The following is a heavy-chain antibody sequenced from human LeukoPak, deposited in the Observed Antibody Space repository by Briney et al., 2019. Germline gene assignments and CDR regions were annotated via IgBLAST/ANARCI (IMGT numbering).Heavy chain of an antibody. J-gene: IGHJ5*02. Sequence: SETLSLTCSVSGGSISSSSYYWGWIRQPPGKGLEWIGTSYYSGSTFYKPSLTSRVTISVDTSKNQFSLKLSSVTAADTAVYYCARIHPANWNPFNWFDPWGQGTLVTVSS. V-gene: IGHV4-39*01. CDR2: SYYSGST. CDR3: ARIHPANWNPFNWFDP. CDR1: GGSISSSSYY. D-gene: IGHD1-1*01.